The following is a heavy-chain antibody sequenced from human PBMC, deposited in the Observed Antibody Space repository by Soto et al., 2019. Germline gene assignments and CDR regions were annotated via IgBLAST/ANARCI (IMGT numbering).Heavy chain of an antibody. CDR3: ARGRCGDY. Sequence: QVHLVQSGAEVKKSGASVKVSCKGSGYDFTTYGITWVRQAPGQGLEWLAWISAHNGNTDYAQKLQVRVTVTRDTTTSTAYMELKSMGSDGKRVYYYARGRCGDYWGQGALVTVSS. V-gene: IGHV1-18*01. CDR2: ISAHNGNT. CDR1: GYDFTTYG. J-gene: IGHJ4*02.